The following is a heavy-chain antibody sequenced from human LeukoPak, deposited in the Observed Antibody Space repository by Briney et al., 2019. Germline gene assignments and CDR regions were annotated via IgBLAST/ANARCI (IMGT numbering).Heavy chain of an antibody. CDR2: IYYTGRT. CDR3: ARHGAAAQDYIWFDP. CDR1: AGSVSSYY. Sequence: SETLSLTCSVSAGSVSSYYWSWIRQPPGKGLEWIGYIYYTGRTNYNPSLKSRVTISVDTSRNQFSLNLSSVTAADTAVYYCARHGAAAQDYIWFDPWGQGTLVNVSS. V-gene: IGHV4-59*08. D-gene: IGHD6-13*01. J-gene: IGHJ5*02.